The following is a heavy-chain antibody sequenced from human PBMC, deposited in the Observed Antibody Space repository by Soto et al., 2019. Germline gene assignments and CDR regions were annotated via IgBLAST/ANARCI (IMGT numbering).Heavy chain of an antibody. D-gene: IGHD2-15*01. J-gene: IGHJ6*02. Sequence: ASVKVSCKASGGTFSSYTISWVRQAPGQGLEWMGGIIPIFGTANYAQKFQGRVTITADESTSTAYMELSSLRSEDTAVYYCASQGRSLYYYYGMDVWGRGTTVTVSS. V-gene: IGHV1-69*13. CDR3: ASQGRSLYYYYGMDV. CDR2: IIPIFGTA. CDR1: GGTFSSYT.